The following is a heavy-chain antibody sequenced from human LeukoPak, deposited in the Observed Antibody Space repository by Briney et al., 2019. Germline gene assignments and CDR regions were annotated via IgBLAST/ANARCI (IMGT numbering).Heavy chain of an antibody. V-gene: IGHV1-24*01. Sequence: ASVKVSCKVSGYTLTELSMHWVRQAPGKGLEWMGGFDPEDGETIYAQKFQGRVTMTEDTSTDTAHMELSSLRSEDTAVYYCATAGHLGIVGALFDYWGQGTLVTVSS. CDR2: FDPEDGET. J-gene: IGHJ4*02. CDR3: ATAGHLGIVGALFDY. D-gene: IGHD1-26*01. CDR1: GYTLTELS.